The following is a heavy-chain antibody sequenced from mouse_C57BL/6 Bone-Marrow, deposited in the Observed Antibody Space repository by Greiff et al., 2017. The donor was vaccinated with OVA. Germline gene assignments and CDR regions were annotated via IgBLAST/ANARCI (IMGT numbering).Heavy chain of an antibody. CDR3: ARYDGYYVDWYFDV. Sequence: EVHLVESGGGLVQPGGSLKLSCAASGFTFSDYYMYWVRQTPEKRLEWVAYISNGGGSTYYPDTVKGRFTISRDNAKNTLYLQMSRLKSEDTAMYYCARYDGYYVDWYFDVWGTGTTVTVSS. CDR1: GFTFSDYY. D-gene: IGHD2-3*01. J-gene: IGHJ1*03. V-gene: IGHV5-12*01. CDR2: ISNGGGST.